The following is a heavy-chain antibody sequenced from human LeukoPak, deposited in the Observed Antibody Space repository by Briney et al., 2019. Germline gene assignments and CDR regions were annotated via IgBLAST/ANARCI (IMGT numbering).Heavy chain of an antibody. J-gene: IGHJ4*02. CDR1: GFTFSNYA. CDR3: ARGTTYYYDSSGYYVFDY. D-gene: IGHD3-22*01. CDR2: ISSSSSYI. Sequence: GGSLRLSCAASGFTFSNYAMNWVRQAPGKGLEWVSSISSSSSYIYYADSVKGRFTISRDNAKNSLYLQMNSLRAEDTAVYYCARGTTYYYDSSGYYVFDYWGQGTLVTVSS. V-gene: IGHV3-21*01.